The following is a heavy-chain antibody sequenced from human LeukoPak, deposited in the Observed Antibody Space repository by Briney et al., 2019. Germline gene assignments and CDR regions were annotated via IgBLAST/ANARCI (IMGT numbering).Heavy chain of an antibody. J-gene: IGHJ6*02. CDR3: AREKYPYGMDV. V-gene: IGHV3-66*01. CDR1: GFTVSSNY. D-gene: IGHD2-2*01. Sequence: GGSLRLSCAAAGFTVSSNYMSWVRQAPGKGLEWVSVIYSGGSTYYADSVKGRFTISRDNSKNTLYLQMNSLRAEDTAVYYCAREKYPYGMDVWGQGTTVTVSS. CDR2: IYSGGST.